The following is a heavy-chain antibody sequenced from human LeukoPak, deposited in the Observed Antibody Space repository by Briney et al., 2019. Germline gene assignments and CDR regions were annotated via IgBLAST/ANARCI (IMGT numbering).Heavy chain of an antibody. CDR1: GGSISSGGYY. Sequence: SETLSLTCTVSGGSISSGGYYWSWIRQHPGKGLEWIGYIYYSGSTYYNPSLKSRVTISVDTSKNQFSLKLSSVTAADTAVYCCAAYSGSSYFDYWGQGTLVTVSS. V-gene: IGHV4-31*03. D-gene: IGHD1-26*01. CDR3: AAYSGSSYFDY. CDR2: IYYSGST. J-gene: IGHJ4*02.